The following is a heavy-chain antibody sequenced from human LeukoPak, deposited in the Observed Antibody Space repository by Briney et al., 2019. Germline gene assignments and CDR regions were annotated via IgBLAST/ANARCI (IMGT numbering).Heavy chain of an antibody. J-gene: IGHJ4*02. Sequence: GGSLRLSCAASGFTFSSYRMHWVRQAPGKGLVWVSRINSDDSSTSYADSVKGRFTISSDKAKNTMYLQRTSLRAEDTAVYYCAREVVVAATPLDYWGQGTLVTVSS. D-gene: IGHD2-15*01. CDR1: GFTFSSYR. CDR2: INSDDSST. V-gene: IGHV3-74*01. CDR3: AREVVVAATPLDY.